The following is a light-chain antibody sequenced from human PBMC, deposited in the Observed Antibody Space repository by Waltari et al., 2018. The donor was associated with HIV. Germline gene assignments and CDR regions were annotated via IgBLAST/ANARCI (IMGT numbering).Light chain of an antibody. Sequence: EIVLTQSPATLSLSTGERATLSCRASQNLSSYLAGYQQKPGQAPRLFIYDASSRATRIPTMFSGSGSGTDFTLTISSLEPEDSAVYYCQQRNNWPLTFGGGTKVEIK. CDR2: DAS. J-gene: IGKJ4*01. CDR3: QQRNNWPLT. V-gene: IGKV3-11*01. CDR1: QNLSSY.